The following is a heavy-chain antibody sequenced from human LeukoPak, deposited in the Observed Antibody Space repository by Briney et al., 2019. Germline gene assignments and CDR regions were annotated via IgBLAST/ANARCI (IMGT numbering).Heavy chain of an antibody. CDR2: ISAYNGST. J-gene: IGHJ6*04. CDR1: GYTFTSYG. D-gene: IGHD3-10*01. Sequence: ASVKVSCKASGYTFTSYGISWVRQAPGQGLEWMGWISAYNGSTNYAQKLQGRVTMTTDTSTSTAYMELRSLRFDDTAVYYCARFPYGSGSYYYYYGMDVWGKGTTVTVSS. V-gene: IGHV1-18*04. CDR3: ARFPYGSGSYYYYYGMDV.